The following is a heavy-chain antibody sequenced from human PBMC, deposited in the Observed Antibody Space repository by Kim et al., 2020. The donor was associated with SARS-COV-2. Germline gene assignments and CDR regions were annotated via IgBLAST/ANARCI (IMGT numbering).Heavy chain of an antibody. CDR3: AREVDPLYSSGWYGSGGFDY. CDR2: IWYDGSNK. V-gene: IGHV3-33*01. J-gene: IGHJ4*02. CDR1: GFTFSSYG. D-gene: IGHD6-19*01. Sequence: GGSLRLSCAASGFTFSSYGMHWVRQAPGKGLEWVAVIWYDGSNKYYADSVKGRFTISRDNSKNTLYLQMNSLRAEDTAVYYCAREVDPLYSSGWYGSGGFDYCGQGTLVTVSS.